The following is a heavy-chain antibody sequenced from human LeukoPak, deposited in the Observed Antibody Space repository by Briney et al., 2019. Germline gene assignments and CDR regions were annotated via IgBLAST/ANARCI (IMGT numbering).Heavy chain of an antibody. Sequence: SETLSLTCTVSGGSISSYYWNWIRQPAGKGLEWIGRIYSSGSTNYNPSLKSRVTMSVDTSKNQFSLKLSSVTAADTAVYYCARDQGEYQLPYSFQHWGQGTLVTVSS. J-gene: IGHJ1*01. CDR1: GGSISSYY. CDR3: ARDQGEYQLPYSFQH. CDR2: IYSSGST. D-gene: IGHD2-2*01. V-gene: IGHV4-4*07.